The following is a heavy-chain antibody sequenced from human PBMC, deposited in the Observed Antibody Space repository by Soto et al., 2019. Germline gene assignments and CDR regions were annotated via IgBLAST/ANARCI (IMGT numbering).Heavy chain of an antibody. CDR2: LTADSDET. D-gene: IGHD6-13*01. CDR1: GFTFSTHS. V-gene: IGHV3-23*01. Sequence: EVQLLESGGTLVQPGGSLRLSCVASGFTFSTHSMNWVRQAPGKGLEWVSRLTADSDETSYAKSIKGRFTISRDNAKTTRYLQMNSLRAEHKAIYYCAMVRARESLDFWGQGALVTVSS. J-gene: IGHJ4*02. CDR3: AMVRARESLDF.